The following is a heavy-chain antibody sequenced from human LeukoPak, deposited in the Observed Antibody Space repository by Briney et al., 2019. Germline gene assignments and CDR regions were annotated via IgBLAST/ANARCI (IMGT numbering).Heavy chain of an antibody. J-gene: IGHJ6*02. Sequence: GRSLRLSCAASGFTFSYYGMHGVRQAPGKGLEWVAVIWYDGNNKYYADFVKGRFTISRDNSKNTLYLQMNSLRAEDTAVYNCARDRGSREDGMDVWGQGTTVTVSS. CDR1: GFTFSYYG. D-gene: IGHD1-26*01. V-gene: IGHV3-33*01. CDR2: IWYDGNNK. CDR3: ARDRGSREDGMDV.